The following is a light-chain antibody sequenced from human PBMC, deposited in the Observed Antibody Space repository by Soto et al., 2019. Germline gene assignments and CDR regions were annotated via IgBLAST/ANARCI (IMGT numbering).Light chain of an antibody. CDR1: QDISNN. Sequence: DIQMTQSPSSLSASVGDRVTITCQASQDISNNLNWYQQKPGKAPNLLIYDASDLEAGVPSRFSGGGSGTDFTFTISSLQPEDIAGYYCQQYAHLPITFGQGTRLEMK. J-gene: IGKJ5*01. V-gene: IGKV1-33*01. CDR2: DAS. CDR3: QQYAHLPIT.